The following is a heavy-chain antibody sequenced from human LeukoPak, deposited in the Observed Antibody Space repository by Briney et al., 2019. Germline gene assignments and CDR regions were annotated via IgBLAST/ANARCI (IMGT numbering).Heavy chain of an antibody. D-gene: IGHD4-23*01. CDR2: INSYNGDT. V-gene: IGHV1-18*01. CDR3: ARDYGGTFFDY. CDR1: GYTFTGYG. J-gene: IGHJ4*02. Sequence: ASVKVSCKATGYTFTGYGITWVRQAPGRGLEWMGWINSYNGDTNYAQSLQDRVTMTTDTFTSTAYMELRSLRFDNTAVYYCARDYGGTFFDYWGQGTLVSVSS.